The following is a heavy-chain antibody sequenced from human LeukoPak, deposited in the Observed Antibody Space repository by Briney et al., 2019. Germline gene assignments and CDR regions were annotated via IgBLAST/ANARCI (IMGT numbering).Heavy chain of an antibody. V-gene: IGHV1-18*01. Sequence: ASVKVSCKASGYTFTTYAINWVRQAPGQGLEWMGWISGYNGNTQSAQKFQGRLTMTTDTATSTAYMELRSLRSDDTAIYYCARIPGSITMVRGVGHWGQGTLVTVSS. CDR3: ARIPGSITMVRGVGH. CDR2: ISGYNGNT. CDR1: GYTFTTYA. J-gene: IGHJ4*02. D-gene: IGHD3-10*01.